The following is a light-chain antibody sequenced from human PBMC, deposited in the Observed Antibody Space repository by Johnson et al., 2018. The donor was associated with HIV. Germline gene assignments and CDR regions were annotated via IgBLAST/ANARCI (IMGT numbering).Light chain of an antibody. Sequence: QSVLTQPPSVSAAPGQKVNISCSGSSSDMGHYAVSWYQELPGTAPKLLIYENNKRPSGIPDRFSGSKSGTSATLGITGLWPEDWADSFCLGWDTSLSVYVFGTGTKVTV. CDR2: ENN. CDR3: LGWDTSLSVYV. V-gene: IGLV1-41*02. J-gene: IGLJ1*01. CDR1: SSDMGHYA.